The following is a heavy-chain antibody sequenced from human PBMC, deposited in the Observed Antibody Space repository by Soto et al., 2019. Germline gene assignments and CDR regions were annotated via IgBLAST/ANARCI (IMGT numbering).Heavy chain of an antibody. Sequence: GGSLRLSCAASGFTFSAYEMNWVRQAPGKGPEWVSYISSSGNTIYYADSVKGRFTISRDNAKNSLFLQMNSLRVEDTAFYYCARSPFLECNWAQGTLVTVSS. D-gene: IGHD3-3*02. CDR1: GFTFSAYE. CDR2: ISSSGNTI. CDR3: ARSPFLECN. V-gene: IGHV3-48*03. J-gene: IGHJ4*02.